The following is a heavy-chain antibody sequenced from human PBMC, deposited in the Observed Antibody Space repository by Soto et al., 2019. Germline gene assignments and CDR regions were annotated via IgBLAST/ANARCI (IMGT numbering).Heavy chain of an antibody. V-gene: IGHV3-53*01. CDR1: GLTVTGKKY. CDR2: VYDTDGI. Sequence: DVQLVESGGGLIQPGGSLRLSCEASGLTVTGKKYVAWVRQAPGKGLEWVSGVYDTDGIYYADSVKGRFTSSRDNSKTIVYLEMNSLTPDDTAVYYCAAWGLREYAYDIWGLGTTVTVSS. D-gene: IGHD4-17*01. CDR3: AAWGLREYAYDI. J-gene: IGHJ3*02.